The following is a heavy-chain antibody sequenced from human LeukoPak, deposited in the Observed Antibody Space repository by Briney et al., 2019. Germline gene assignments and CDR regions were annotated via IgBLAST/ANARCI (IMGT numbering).Heavy chain of an antibody. CDR3: AKDLYSGSHPDAFDI. CDR2: ISGSGGST. V-gene: IGHV3-23*01. D-gene: IGHD1-26*01. Sequence: PGGSLRLSCAASGFTFSSYAMSWVRQAPGKGLEWVSAISGSGGSTYYADSVKGRFTVSRDDPHNTLYLQMNSVRAEDTAVYYCAKDLYSGSHPDAFDIWGQGTMVTVSS. J-gene: IGHJ3*02. CDR1: GFTFSSYA.